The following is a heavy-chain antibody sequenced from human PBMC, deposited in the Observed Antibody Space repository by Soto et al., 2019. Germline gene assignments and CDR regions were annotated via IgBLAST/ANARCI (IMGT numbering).Heavy chain of an antibody. CDR3: ARGPSDFWSGYGPYYFDY. D-gene: IGHD3-3*01. J-gene: IGHJ4*02. CDR1: GFTFSSYD. CDR2: IGTAGDT. V-gene: IGHV3-13*01. Sequence: PGGSLRLACAASGFTFSSYDMHWVRQATGKGLEWVSAIGTAGDTYYPGSVKGRFTISRENAKNSLYLQMNSLRAEDTAVYYCARGPSDFWSGYGPYYFDYWGQGTLVTVSS.